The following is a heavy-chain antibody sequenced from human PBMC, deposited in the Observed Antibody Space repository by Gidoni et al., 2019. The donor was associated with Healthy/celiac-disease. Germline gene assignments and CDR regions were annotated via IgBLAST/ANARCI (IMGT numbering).Heavy chain of an antibody. D-gene: IGHD3-22*01. Sequence: QLQLPESGPGLVTPSATLSLTCTVSGCSINISSYYWGWIRQPPGKGLEWIGSIYYSGCTYYNPSLKSRVTISVDTSKNQFSLKLRSVTAADTAVYYCARLAHETDYYDSSGYSYDFDYLGQGTLVTVSA. CDR3: ARLAHETDYYDSSGYSYDFDY. CDR1: GCSINISSYY. CDR2: IYYSGCT. V-gene: IGHV4-39*01. J-gene: IGHJ4*02.